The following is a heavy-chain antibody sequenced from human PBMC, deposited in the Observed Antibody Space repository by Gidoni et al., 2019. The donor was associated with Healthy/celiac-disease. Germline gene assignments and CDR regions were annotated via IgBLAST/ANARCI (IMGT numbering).Heavy chain of an antibody. CDR1: AGSFSGYY. J-gene: IGHJ4*02. Sequence: QVQLQQWGAGLLKPSETLSLTCAVYAGSFSGYYLSWIRQPPGKGLEWIGEINHSGSTNYNPSLKRRVTIAVDTSKNQFSLKLSSVTAADTAVYYCARIHYDYIWGSYRPRAYFDYWGQGTLVTVSS. V-gene: IGHV4-34*01. CDR2: INHSGST. D-gene: IGHD3-16*02. CDR3: ARIHYDYIWGSYRPRAYFDY.